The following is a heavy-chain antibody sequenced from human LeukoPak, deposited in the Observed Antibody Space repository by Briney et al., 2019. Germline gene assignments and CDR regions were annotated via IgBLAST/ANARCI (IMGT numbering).Heavy chain of an antibody. D-gene: IGHD5-18*01. CDR3: ARGYAYGPNYYFDY. CDR2: IYYSGST. CDR1: GYSISSGYY. Sequence: SETLSLTXAVSGYSISSGYYWGWIRQPPGKGLEWIGYIYYSGSTYYNPSLKSRVTISIDTSKNHFSLRLSSVTAADTASYYCARGYAYGPNYYFDYWGQGTLVTVSS. J-gene: IGHJ4*02. V-gene: IGHV4-38-2*01.